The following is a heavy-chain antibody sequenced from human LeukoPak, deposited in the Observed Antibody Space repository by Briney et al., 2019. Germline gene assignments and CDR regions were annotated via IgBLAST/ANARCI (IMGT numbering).Heavy chain of an antibody. V-gene: IGHV3-7*01. J-gene: IGHJ4*02. Sequence: GGSLRLSCAASGFTFSTYWMSRARQAPGKGLEWVANIKQDESEKYYMDSVKGRFTISRDNAKNSLSLQMSSLRADDTAVYYCARVGRDSKYGYFDFWGQGTLVTVSS. CDR1: GFTFSTYW. CDR2: IKQDESEK. D-gene: IGHD4-11*01. CDR3: ARVGRDSKYGYFDF.